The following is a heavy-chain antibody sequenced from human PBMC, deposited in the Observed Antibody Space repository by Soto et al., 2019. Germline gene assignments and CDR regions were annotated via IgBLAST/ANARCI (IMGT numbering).Heavy chain of an antibody. V-gene: IGHV1-69*12. D-gene: IGHD2-2*01. CDR3: ARERCISTSCYGPYYYYGMDV. CDR2: IIPIFGTA. Sequence: QVQLVQSGAEVKKPGSSVKVSCKASGGTFSSYAISWVRQAPGQGLEWMGGIIPIFGTANYAQKFQGRVTITADESTSTAYMELSSLRSEDTAVYYCARERCISTSCYGPYYYYGMDVWGQGTTVTVSS. J-gene: IGHJ6*02. CDR1: GGTFSSYA.